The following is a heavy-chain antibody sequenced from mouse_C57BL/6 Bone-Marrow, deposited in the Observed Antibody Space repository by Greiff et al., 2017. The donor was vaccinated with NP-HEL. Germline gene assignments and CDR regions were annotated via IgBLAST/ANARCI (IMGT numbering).Heavy chain of an antibody. V-gene: IGHV1-82*01. Sequence: VMLVESGPELVKPGASVKISCKASGYAFSSSWMNWVKQRPGKGLEWIGRIYPGDGDTNYNGKFKGKATLTADKSSSTAYMQRSSLTSEDSAVYCCASPIYITTVFDYWGQGTTLTVAS. CDR1: GYAFSSSW. D-gene: IGHD1-1*01. CDR3: ASPIYITTVFDY. CDR2: IYPGDGDT. J-gene: IGHJ2*01.